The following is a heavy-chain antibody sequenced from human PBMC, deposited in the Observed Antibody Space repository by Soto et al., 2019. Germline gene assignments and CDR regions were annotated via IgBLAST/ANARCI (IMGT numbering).Heavy chain of an antibody. D-gene: IGHD2-8*01. Sequence: GGSLRLSCGASGLSVSRNYMSWVRQAPGKGLEWVAVITSDGNIRLYADSVKGRFSISRDTSKDTLYLQMSSLRPEDTAVYYCARALIPYCSRNSCRYFDYCSQGSLVTGSS. CDR3: ARALIPYCSRNSCRYFDY. CDR2: ITSDGNIR. V-gene: IGHV3-30-3*01. J-gene: IGHJ4*02. CDR1: GLSVSRNY.